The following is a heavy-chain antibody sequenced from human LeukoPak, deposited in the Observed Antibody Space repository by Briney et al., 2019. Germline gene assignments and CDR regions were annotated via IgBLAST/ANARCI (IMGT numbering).Heavy chain of an antibody. Sequence: GGSLRLSCAASGFTFNTHGMNSVRQAPGKGLEWISSIGQSGSSTYYADSVKGRFTVSRDNSRNLVYLQMNSLRAEDTAIYYCAKRVPYSSSSVYFDSWGQGTLVTVS. V-gene: IGHV3-23*01. D-gene: IGHD6-6*01. CDR3: AKRVPYSSSSVYFDS. J-gene: IGHJ4*02. CDR2: IGQSGSST. CDR1: GFTFNTHG.